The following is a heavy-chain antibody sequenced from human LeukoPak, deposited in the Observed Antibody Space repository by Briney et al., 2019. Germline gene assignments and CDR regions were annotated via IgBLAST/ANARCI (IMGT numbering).Heavy chain of an antibody. D-gene: IGHD3-10*01. J-gene: IGHJ4*02. CDR2: IYYSGST. Sequence: SETLSLTCTVSGGSISSYYWSWIRQPPGKGLEWIGYIYYSGSTNYNPSLKSRVTISVDTSKNQFSLKLSSVTAADTAVYYCARDQGLLWFGEPDYWGQGTLVTVSS. CDR3: ARDQGLLWFGEPDY. CDR1: GGSISSYY. V-gene: IGHV4-59*12.